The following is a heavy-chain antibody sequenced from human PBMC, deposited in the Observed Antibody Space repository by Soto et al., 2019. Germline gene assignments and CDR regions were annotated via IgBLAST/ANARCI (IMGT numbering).Heavy chain of an antibody. CDR3: AKRGSGSYFDY. J-gene: IGHJ4*02. V-gene: IGHV3-23*01. CDR1: GFTFSSYA. Sequence: EVQLLESGGGLVQRGGSLRLSCAASGFTFSSYAMRWVRQAPGKGLEWVSAISGSGGSTYYADSVKGRFTISRDNSKNTLYLQMNSLRAEDMAVYYCAKRGSGSYFDYWGQGTLVTVSS. CDR2: ISGSGGST. D-gene: IGHD1-26*01.